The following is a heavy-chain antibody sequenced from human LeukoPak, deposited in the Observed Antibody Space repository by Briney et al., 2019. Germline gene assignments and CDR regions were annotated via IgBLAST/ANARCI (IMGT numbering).Heavy chain of an antibody. Sequence: SETLSLTCAVYGGSFSGYYWSWIRQPPGKGLEWIGEINHSGSTNYNPSLKSRVIISVDTSKNQFSLKLNSVTAADTAVYYCARGWGPAYCGGDCHRHFDYWGRGTLVTVSS. CDR1: GGSFSGYY. CDR3: ARGWGPAYCGGDCHRHFDY. D-gene: IGHD2-21*02. V-gene: IGHV4-34*01. J-gene: IGHJ4*02. CDR2: INHSGST.